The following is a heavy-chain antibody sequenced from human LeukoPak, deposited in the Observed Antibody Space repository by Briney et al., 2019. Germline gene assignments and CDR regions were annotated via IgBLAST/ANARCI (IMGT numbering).Heavy chain of an antibody. Sequence: SETLSLTCTVSGGSISSYYWSWIRQPPGKGLEWIGYIYYSGSTNYNPSLKSRVTISVDTSKNQFSLKLSSVTAADTAVYYCTRHGPNTGFDYWGRGTLVTVSS. CDR2: IYYSGST. J-gene: IGHJ4*02. V-gene: IGHV4-59*08. CDR3: TRHGPNTGFDY. D-gene: IGHD1-14*01. CDR1: GGSISSYY.